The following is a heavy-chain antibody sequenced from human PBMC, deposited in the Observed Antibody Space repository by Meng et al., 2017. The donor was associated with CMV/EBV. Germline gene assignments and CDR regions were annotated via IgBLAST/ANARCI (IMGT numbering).Heavy chain of an antibody. J-gene: IGHJ4*02. Sequence: SDGSLNSIGHYWTWIRQYPGKGLEWLGFISYSGDTYYNPSLKSRLIISLDLSQNHFSLNLSSVTAADTALYYCARGPGGYYFDYWGQGTLVTVSS. D-gene: IGHD3-16*01. CDR1: DGSLNSIGHY. V-gene: IGHV4-31*02. CDR3: ARGPGGYYFDY. CDR2: ISYSGDT.